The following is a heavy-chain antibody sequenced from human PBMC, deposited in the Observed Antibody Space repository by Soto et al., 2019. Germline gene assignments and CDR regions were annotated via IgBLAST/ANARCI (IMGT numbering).Heavy chain of an antibody. D-gene: IGHD6-6*01. J-gene: IGHJ4*02. Sequence: SVKVSCKASGGTFSSYAISWVRQAPGQGLEWMGGIIPNFGTANYAQKFQGRVTITADESTSTAYMELSSLRSEDTAVYYCARGAGSLTARPGNFDYWGQGTLVTVSS. CDR3: ARGAGSLTARPGNFDY. V-gene: IGHV1-69*13. CDR1: GGTFSSYA. CDR2: IIPNFGTA.